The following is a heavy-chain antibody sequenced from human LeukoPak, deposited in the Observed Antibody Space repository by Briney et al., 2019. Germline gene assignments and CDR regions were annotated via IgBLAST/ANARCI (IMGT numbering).Heavy chain of an antibody. D-gene: IGHD2-2*02. J-gene: IGHJ4*02. CDR3: ARARYCSSTNCYTEADY. V-gene: IGHV1-8*01. Sequence: ASVRVSCKASGYTFTSYDINWVRQATGQGLEWMGWMNPNSGNTGYAQKFQGRVTMTRNTSISTAYMELSSLRSEDTAVYYCARARYCSSTNCYTEADYWGQGTLVTVSS. CDR1: GYTFTSYD. CDR2: MNPNSGNT.